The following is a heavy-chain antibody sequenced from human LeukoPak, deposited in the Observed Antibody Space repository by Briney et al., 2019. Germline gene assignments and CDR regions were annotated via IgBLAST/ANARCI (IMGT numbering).Heavy chain of an antibody. D-gene: IGHD5-18*01. CDR2: IYPGDSDT. CDR3: ARRGEAMDPFDY. J-gene: IGHJ4*02. CDR1: GYSFTSYW. V-gene: IGHV5-51*01. Sequence: PGESLKISCKDSGYSFTSYWIGWVRQMPGKGLEWMGIIYPGDSDTRYSPSFQGQVTISADKSINTAYLQWSSLKASDTAIYYCARRGEAMDPFDYWGQETLVTVSS.